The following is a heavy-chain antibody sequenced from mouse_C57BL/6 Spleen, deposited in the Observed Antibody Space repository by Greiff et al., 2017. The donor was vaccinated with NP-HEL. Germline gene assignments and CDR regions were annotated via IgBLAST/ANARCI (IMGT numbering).Heavy chain of an antibody. CDR1: GYTFTDYY. D-gene: IGHD2-1*01. CDR2: IYPGSGNT. Sequence: QVQLQQSGPELVKPGASVKISCKASGYTFTDYYIHWVKQRPGQGLEWIGWIYPGSGNTKYNEKFQGKATLTADTSSSTAYMQLSSLTSEDSAVYVCASSVTRAGDYYAMDYWGQGTSVTVSS. CDR3: ASSVTRAGDYYAMDY. V-gene: IGHV1-84*01. J-gene: IGHJ4*01.